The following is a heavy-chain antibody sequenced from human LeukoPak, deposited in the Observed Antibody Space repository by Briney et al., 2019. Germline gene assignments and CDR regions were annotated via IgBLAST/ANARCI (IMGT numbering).Heavy chain of an antibody. D-gene: IGHD2-21*02. V-gene: IGHV3-23*01. CDR1: GFNVSSTY. Sequence: GGSLRLSCVASGFNVSSTYMNWVRQAPGKGLEWVSAISGSGISTYYADSAKGLFTISRDNSKNTLYLQMNSLRAEDTALYYCAKGSMTYGFDYWGQGTLVTVSS. CDR3: AKGSMTYGFDY. CDR2: ISGSGIST. J-gene: IGHJ4*02.